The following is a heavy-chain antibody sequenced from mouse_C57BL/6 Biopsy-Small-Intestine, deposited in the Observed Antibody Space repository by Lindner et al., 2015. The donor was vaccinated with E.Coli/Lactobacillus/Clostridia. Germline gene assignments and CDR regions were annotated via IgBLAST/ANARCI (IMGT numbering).Heavy chain of an antibody. V-gene: IGHV1-63*01. CDR3: ARSNYGSSPYYFDY. CDR2: IYPGGGYT. J-gene: IGHJ2*01. Sequence: QLQESGAELVRPGTSVKMSCKASGYTFTNYWIGWAKQRPGHGLEWIGDIYPGGGYTNYNEKFKGKATLTADKSSSTAYMQFSSLTSEDSAIYYCARSNYGSSPYYFDYRGQGTTLTVSS. D-gene: IGHD1-1*01. CDR1: GYTFTNYW.